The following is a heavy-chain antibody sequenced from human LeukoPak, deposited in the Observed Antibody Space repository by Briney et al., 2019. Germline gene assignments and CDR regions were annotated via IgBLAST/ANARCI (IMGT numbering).Heavy chain of an antibody. CDR1: GYSFTTYW. CDR3: ARRQGCSSTSCPPDS. Sequence: GESLRISCRGSGYSFTTYWIGWVRQMPGKGLEWREIIYPGDSDTRYSPSFQGQVTMSADKSINTAYLQWSSLKASDTAMYYCARRQGCSSTSCPPDSWGQGTLVTVSS. V-gene: IGHV5-51*01. J-gene: IGHJ4*02. CDR2: IYPGDSDT. D-gene: IGHD2-2*01.